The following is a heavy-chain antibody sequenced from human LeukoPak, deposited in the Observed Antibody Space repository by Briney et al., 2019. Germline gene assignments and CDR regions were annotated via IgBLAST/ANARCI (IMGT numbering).Heavy chain of an antibody. CDR2: ISSSSSTI. CDR1: GFTFSSYS. Sequence: GGSLRLSCAASGFTFSSYSMNWVRQAPGKGLEWVSYISSSSSTIYYADSVKGRFTISRDNAKNSLYLQMNSLRAEDTAAYYCAGDLLGYCSSTSCYAPVPFDYWGQGILVTVSS. CDR3: AGDLLGYCSSTSCYAPVPFDY. V-gene: IGHV3-48*04. J-gene: IGHJ4*02. D-gene: IGHD2-2*01.